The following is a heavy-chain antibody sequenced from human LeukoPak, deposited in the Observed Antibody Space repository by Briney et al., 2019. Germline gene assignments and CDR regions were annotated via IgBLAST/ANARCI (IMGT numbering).Heavy chain of an antibody. V-gene: IGHV4-59*01. CDR2: IYFTGST. CDR1: GGSISNYY. D-gene: IGHD5-24*01. CDR3: ARGRWLRFSD. Sequence: PSETLSLTCTVSGGSISNYYWNWIRQPPGKGLEWIGYIYFTGSTNYNPSLKSRVTISLDTSKNQFSLKLSSVTAADTAIYYCARGRWLRFSDWGPGTLVTVSS. J-gene: IGHJ4*02.